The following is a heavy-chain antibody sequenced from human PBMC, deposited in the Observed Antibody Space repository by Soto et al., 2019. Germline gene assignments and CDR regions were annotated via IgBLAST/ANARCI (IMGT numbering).Heavy chain of an antibody. CDR3: AKVPASLKTFDY. V-gene: IGHV3-23*01. Sequence: GGSLRLSCAASGFTFGNYAMNWVRQAPGKGLEWVSTVSGNGAVTYYADYVKGRFTISRDNSRSTLYLQMNNLRAEDTAIYFCAKVPASLKTFDYWGQGTLVTVSS. J-gene: IGHJ4*02. CDR2: VSGNGAVT. CDR1: GFTFGNYA. D-gene: IGHD2-2*01.